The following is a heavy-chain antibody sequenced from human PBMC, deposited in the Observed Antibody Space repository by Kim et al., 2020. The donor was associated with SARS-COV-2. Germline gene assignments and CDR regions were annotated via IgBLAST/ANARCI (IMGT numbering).Heavy chain of an antibody. J-gene: IGHJ4*02. CDR3: ARDGWYYYDSSGYYFDY. V-gene: IGHV3-30*07. D-gene: IGHD3-22*01. Sequence: VKGRFTISRDKSKNTRYLQMNSLRAEDTAVYYCARDGWYYYDSSGYYFDYWGQGTLVTVSS.